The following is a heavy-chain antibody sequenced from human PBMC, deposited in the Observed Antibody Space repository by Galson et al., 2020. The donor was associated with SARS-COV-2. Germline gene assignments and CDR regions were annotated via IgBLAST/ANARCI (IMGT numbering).Heavy chain of an antibody. J-gene: IGHJ4*02. Sequence: GGSLRLSCAASGFTISSYGMHWVRQAPGKGLEWVAVISYDGSNKYYADSVKGRFTISRDNSKNTLYLQMNSLRAEDTAVYYCAESRSGWATFDYWGQGTLVTVSS. CDR1: GFTISSYG. CDR3: AESRSGWATFDY. V-gene: IGHV3-30*18. CDR2: ISYDGSNK. D-gene: IGHD6-19*01.